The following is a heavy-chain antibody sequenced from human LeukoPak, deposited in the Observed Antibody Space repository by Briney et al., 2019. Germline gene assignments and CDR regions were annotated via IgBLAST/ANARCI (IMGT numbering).Heavy chain of an antibody. CDR3: AGDFNDILTGYYFGGELNWFDP. CDR1: GGSISSSSYY. V-gene: IGHV4-61*02. J-gene: IGHJ5*02. CDR2: IYTSGST. Sequence: PSETLSLTCTVSGGSISSSSYYWGWIRQPAGKGLEWIGRIYTSGSTNYNPSLKSRVTMSVDTSKNQFSLKLSSVTAADTAVYYCAGDFNDILTGYYFGGELNWFDPWGQGTLVTVSS. D-gene: IGHD3-9*01.